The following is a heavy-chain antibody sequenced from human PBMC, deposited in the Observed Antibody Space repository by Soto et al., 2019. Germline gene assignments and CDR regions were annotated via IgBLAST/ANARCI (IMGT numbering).Heavy chain of an antibody. Sequence: QAPGQRLEWMGWINAGNGNTKYSQKFQGRVTITRDTSASTAYMELSSLRSEDTAVYYCARDYGVYGMDVWGQGTTVTVSS. CDR3: ARDYGVYGMDV. D-gene: IGHD4-17*01. CDR2: INAGNGNT. J-gene: IGHJ6*02. V-gene: IGHV1-3*01.